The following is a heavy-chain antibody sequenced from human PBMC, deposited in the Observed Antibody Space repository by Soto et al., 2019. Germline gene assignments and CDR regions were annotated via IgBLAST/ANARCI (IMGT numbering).Heavy chain of an antibody. Sequence: SVKVSCKASGGTFSSYAISWVRQAPGQGLEWMGGIIPIFGTANYAQKFQGRVTITADESTSTAYMELSSLRSEDTAVYYCARDSLHCISTSCFYDYWGQGTPVTVSS. V-gene: IGHV1-69*13. CDR2: IIPIFGTA. CDR1: GGTFSSYA. J-gene: IGHJ4*02. CDR3: ARDSLHCISTSCFYDY. D-gene: IGHD2-2*01.